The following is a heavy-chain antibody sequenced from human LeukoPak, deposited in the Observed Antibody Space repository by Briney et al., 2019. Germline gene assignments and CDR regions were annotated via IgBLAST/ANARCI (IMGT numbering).Heavy chain of an antibody. CDR3: ARGAHDYGDYGFDY. D-gene: IGHD4-17*01. CDR2: IIPILGIA. J-gene: IGHJ4*02. CDR1: GGTFSSYA. V-gene: IGHV1-69*04. Sequence: ASVKVSCKASGGTFSSYAISWVRQAPGQGLEWMGRIIPILGIANYAQKFQGRVTITADKSTSTAYMELSSLRSEDTAAYYCARGAHDYGDYGFDYWGQGTLVTVSS.